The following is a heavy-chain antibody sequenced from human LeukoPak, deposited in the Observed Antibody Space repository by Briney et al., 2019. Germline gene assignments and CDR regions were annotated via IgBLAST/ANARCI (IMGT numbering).Heavy chain of an antibody. CDR1: GFTFSSYA. CDR3: AKDRSGVIAARRWGFDY. D-gene: IGHD6-6*01. CDR2: ISGSGGST. J-gene: IGHJ4*02. V-gene: IGHV3-23*01. Sequence: RGSLRLSCAASGFTFSSYAMSWVRQAPGKGLEWVSAISGSGGSTYYADSVKGRFTISRDNSKNTLYLQMNSLRAEDTAVYYCAKDRSGVIAARRWGFDYWGQGTLVTVSS.